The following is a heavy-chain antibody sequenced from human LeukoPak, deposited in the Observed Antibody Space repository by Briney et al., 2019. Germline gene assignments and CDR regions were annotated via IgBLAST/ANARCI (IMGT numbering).Heavy chain of an antibody. CDR1: GFTFSSYA. D-gene: IGHD6-6*01. V-gene: IGHV3-23*01. CDR2: ISGSGGST. Sequence: PGGSLRLSCAASGFTFSSYAMSWVRQAPGKGLEWVSTISGSGGSTYYADSVKGRFTISRDNSKNTLYLQMNSLRAEDTAVYYCAKISSGRLAAHLDRWGQGTLVTVSS. CDR3: AKISSGRLAAHLDR. J-gene: IGHJ5*02.